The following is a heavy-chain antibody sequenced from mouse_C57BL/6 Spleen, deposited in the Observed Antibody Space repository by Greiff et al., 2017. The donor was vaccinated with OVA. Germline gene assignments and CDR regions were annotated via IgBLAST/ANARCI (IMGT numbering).Heavy chain of an antibody. D-gene: IGHD2-3*01. J-gene: IGHJ2*01. CDR3: ARGGWLLVYFDY. CDR2: INPNNGGT. CDR1: GYTFTDYY. Sequence: EVQLQQSGPELVKPGASVKISCKASGYTFTDYYMNWVKQSHGKSLEWIGDINPNNGGTSYNQKFKGKATLTVDKSSSTAYMELRSLTSEDSAVYYCARGGWLLVYFDYWGQGTTLTVSS. V-gene: IGHV1-26*01.